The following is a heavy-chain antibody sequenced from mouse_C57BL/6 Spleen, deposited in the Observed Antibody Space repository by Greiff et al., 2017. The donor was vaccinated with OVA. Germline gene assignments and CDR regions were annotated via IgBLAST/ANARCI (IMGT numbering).Heavy chain of an antibody. J-gene: IGHJ3*01. CDR3: ARWEDYGFAY. Sequence: QVQLKQSGAELARPGASVKMSCKASGYTFTSYTMHWVKQRPGQGLEWIGYINPSSGYTKYNQKFKDKATLTADKSSSTAYMQLSSLTSEDSAVYYCARWEDYGFAYWGQGTLVTVSA. V-gene: IGHV1-4*01. D-gene: IGHD2-4*01. CDR1: GYTFTSYT. CDR2: INPSSGYT.